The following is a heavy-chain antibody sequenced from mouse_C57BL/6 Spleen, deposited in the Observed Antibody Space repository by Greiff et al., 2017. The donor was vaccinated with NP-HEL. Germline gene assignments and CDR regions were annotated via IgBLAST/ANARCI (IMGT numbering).Heavy chain of an antibody. CDR2: IYPSSGGT. Sequence: VQLQQSDAELVKPGASVKLSCKASGYTFTDYTIHWMKQRPERGLEWIGNIYPSSGGTKYNEKFKGKATLTADKSSSTAYMQLNSLTSEDSAVYFCARAITTGGDFYAMDDWGKGTTVTVSS. D-gene: IGHD1-1*01. CDR1: GYTFTDYT. V-gene: IGHV1-78*01. J-gene: IGHJ4*01. CDR3: ARAITTGGDFYAMDD.